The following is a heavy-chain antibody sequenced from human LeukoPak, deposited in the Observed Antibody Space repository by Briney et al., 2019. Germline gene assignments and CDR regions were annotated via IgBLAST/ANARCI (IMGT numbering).Heavy chain of an antibody. CDR1: GFTFSSYA. Sequence: GGSLRLSCAASGFTFSSYAMHWVRQAPGKGLEWVAVISYDGSNKYYADSVKGRFTISRDNSKNTLYLQMNSLRAEDTAVYYCARGEYSYGPVSYFDYWGQGTLVTVSS. D-gene: IGHD5-18*01. J-gene: IGHJ4*02. CDR3: ARGEYSYGPVSYFDY. CDR2: ISYDGSNK. V-gene: IGHV3-30-3*01.